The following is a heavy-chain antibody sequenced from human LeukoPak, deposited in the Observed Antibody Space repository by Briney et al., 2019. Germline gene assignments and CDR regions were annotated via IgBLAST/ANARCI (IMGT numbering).Heavy chain of an antibody. J-gene: IGHJ4*02. CDR1: GFTFSSYT. CDR3: ARLLGQGDGYKAFDW. CDR2: ICSTRSYM. Sequence: GGSLRLSCAASGFTFSSYTMNWVRQAPGKGVEWVSSICSTRSYMYYADSMKGRFTISRDPAKNSLYLQMNRLRPEDTAVYFCARLLGQGDGYKAFDWWGQGTLVTVSS. D-gene: IGHD5-24*01. V-gene: IGHV3-21*01.